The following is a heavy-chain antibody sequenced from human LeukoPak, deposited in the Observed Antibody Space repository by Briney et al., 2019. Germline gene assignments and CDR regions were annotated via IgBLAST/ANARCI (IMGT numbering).Heavy chain of an antibody. D-gene: IGHD2-15*01. V-gene: IGHV4-39*07. J-gene: IGHJ4*02. Sequence: SETLSLTCTVSGGSIPSRTYYWAWLRQPPGKGLEWIASIHYSGNTYYSTYIRRRVTISVATSKNPSYLMLRSVAAAETAVYCCTRVECIEGSCYAFDYWGPGTMVIVSS. CDR3: TRVECIEGSCYAFDY. CDR2: IHYSGNT. CDR1: GGSIPSRTYY.